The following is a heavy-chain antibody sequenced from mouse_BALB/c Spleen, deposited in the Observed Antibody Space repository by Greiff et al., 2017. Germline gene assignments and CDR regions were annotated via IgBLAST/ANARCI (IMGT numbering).Heavy chain of an antibody. CDR2: IWSGGST. CDR1: GFSLTSYG. CDR3: AREGRPTTGFAY. J-gene: IGHJ3*01. Sequence: QVQLKESGPGLVQPSQSLSITCTVSGFSLTSYGVHWVRQSPGKGLEWLGVIWSGGSTDYNAAFISRLSISKDNSKSQVFFKMNSLQANDTAIYYCAREGRPTTGFAYWGQGTLVTVSA. V-gene: IGHV2-2*02. D-gene: IGHD1-1*01.